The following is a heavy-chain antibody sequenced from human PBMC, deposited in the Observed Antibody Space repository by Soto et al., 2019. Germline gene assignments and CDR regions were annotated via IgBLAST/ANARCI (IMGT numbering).Heavy chain of an antibody. Sequence: SETLSLTCTVSGGSISSGGYYWSWIRQHPGKGLEWIGYIYYSGSTYYNPSLKSRVTISVDTSKNQFSLKLSSVTAADTAVYYCARMQWLPKESYFDYWGQGTLVTSPQ. J-gene: IGHJ4*02. V-gene: IGHV4-31*03. D-gene: IGHD6-19*01. CDR2: IYYSGST. CDR1: GGSISSGGYY. CDR3: ARMQWLPKESYFDY.